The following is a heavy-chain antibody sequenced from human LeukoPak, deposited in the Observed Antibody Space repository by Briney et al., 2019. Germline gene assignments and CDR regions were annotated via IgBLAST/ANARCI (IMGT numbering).Heavy chain of an antibody. J-gene: IGHJ4*02. CDR1: GFTFSSYG. CDR3: AKLLTGGYSYGQNDC. V-gene: IGHV3-30*02. Sequence: GGSLRLSCAASGFTFSSYGMHWVRQAPGKGLEWVAFIRYDGSNKYYADSVKGRFTISRDNSKNTMYLQMKSLRAEDTAVYYCAKLLTGGYSYGQNDCWGQGTLVTVSS. D-gene: IGHD5-18*01. CDR2: IRYDGSNK.